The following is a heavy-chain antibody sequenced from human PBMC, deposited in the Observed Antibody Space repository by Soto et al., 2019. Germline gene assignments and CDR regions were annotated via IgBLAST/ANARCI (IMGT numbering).Heavy chain of an antibody. Sequence: GSQRLSCAASGFTLSSYEMNWVRQAPGKGLEWVSYISSSGSTINYADSVKGRFTISRDNAKNSLYLQMNSLRAEDTAVYYCVRAFTSSGGVYWGQGTVVTVTS. CDR1: GFTLSSYE. CDR2: ISSSGSTI. CDR3: VRAFTSSGGVY. D-gene: IGHD6-19*01. V-gene: IGHV3-48*03. J-gene: IGHJ4*02.